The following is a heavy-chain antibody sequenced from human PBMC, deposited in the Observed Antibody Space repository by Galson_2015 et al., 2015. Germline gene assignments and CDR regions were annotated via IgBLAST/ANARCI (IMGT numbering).Heavy chain of an antibody. CDR1: GFTFSSYG. Sequence: SLRLSCAASGFTFSSYGMHWVRQAPGKGLEWVAVISYDGSNNYYADSVKGRFTISRDNSKNTLYLQMNSLRAEDTAVYYCAKEGYFDWLPYFDYWGQGTLVTVSS. CDR2: ISYDGSNN. CDR3: AKEGYFDWLPYFDY. D-gene: IGHD3-9*01. V-gene: IGHV3-30*18. J-gene: IGHJ4*02.